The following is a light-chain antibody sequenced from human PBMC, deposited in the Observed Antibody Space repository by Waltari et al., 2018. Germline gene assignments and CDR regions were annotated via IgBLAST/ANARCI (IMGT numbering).Light chain of an antibody. J-gene: IGKJ1*01. CDR2: WAA. CDR1: ETILFNPNNGNY. Sequence: DIVMTQSPDSLAVPLGERATINCKSRETILFNPNNGNYLAWYQQKAGQPPKLLVYWAATREAGVPDRVSGSGSGTDFTRTSSSLQAEDVAVYDCQQYYTVSRTFGQGTRVEIK. CDR3: QQYYTVSRT. V-gene: IGKV4-1*01.